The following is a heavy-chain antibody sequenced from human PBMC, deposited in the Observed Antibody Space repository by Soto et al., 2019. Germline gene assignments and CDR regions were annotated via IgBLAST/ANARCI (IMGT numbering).Heavy chain of an antibody. CDR1: GFTFSAYA. D-gene: IGHD3-22*01. CDR3: AKDGYVNGYYGALDY. J-gene: IGHJ4*02. Sequence: GGSLRLSCAASGFTFSAYAMTWARQAPGKGLEWVSTISGVGGPAHYADSVKGRFTITRDKYKDTLYLQMNSLRAEDTAVYFCAKDGYVNGYYGALDYWGQGTRVTVSS. CDR2: ISGVGGPA. V-gene: IGHV3-23*01.